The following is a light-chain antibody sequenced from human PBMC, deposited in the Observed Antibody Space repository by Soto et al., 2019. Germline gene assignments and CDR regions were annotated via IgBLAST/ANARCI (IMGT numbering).Light chain of an antibody. CDR2: WAS. CDR3: QQFNAYPLT. V-gene: IGKV1-5*03. J-gene: IGKJ4*01. Sequence: DIQMTQSPSTLSASVGDRVTITCRASQSVSSGLAWYQQKPGKAPKLLISWASTLESGVPSRFGGSGSGTEFTLTISSLQPDDFATYYCQQFNAYPLTFGGGTKVDIK. CDR1: QSVSSG.